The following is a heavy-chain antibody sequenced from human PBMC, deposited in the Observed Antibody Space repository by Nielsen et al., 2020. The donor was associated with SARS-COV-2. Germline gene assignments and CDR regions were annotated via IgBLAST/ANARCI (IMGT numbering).Heavy chain of an antibody. J-gene: IGHJ6*02. CDR1: GFTFSDYY. V-gene: IGHV3-11*06. D-gene: IGHD6-13*01. CDR3: ARVHSSSLYYYGMDV. CDR2: ISSSSSYT. Sequence: GESLKISCAASGFTFSDYYMSWIRQAPGKGLEWVSYISSSSSYTNYADSVKGRFTISRDNAKNSLYLQMNSLRAEDTAVYYCARVHSSSLYYYGMDVWGQGTTVTVSS.